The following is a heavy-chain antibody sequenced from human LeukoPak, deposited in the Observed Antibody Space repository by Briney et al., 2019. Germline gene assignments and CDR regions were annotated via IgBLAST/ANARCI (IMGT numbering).Heavy chain of an antibody. CDR1: GFKFDDYG. J-gene: IGHJ2*01. CDR2: INWIGGST. V-gene: IGHV3-20*01. D-gene: IGHD7-27*01. CDR3: AKNWGSFTWYFDL. Sequence: SGGSLRLSCAASGFKFDDYGRSWVRQVPGKGLEWVSGINWIGGSTCYADSVKGRFTISRANANNFLYLQMNMLRAEATALDHCAKNWGSFTWYFDLWGRGTLVTVSS.